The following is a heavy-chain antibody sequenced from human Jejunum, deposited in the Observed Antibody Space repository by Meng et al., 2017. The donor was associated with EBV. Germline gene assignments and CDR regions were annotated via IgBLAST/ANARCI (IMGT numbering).Heavy chain of an antibody. D-gene: IGHD5-18*01. J-gene: IGHJ4*02. Sequence: GQLGGCRGGLVPPGGSLRLSCAASGFTFSDYWMHWVRQAPGKGLVWVSRIKNDGTDPYYADSVKGRFTVSRDNAKNTLYLQMNSLRAEDTAIYYCARGYRDYWGRGTLVTVSS. CDR2: IKNDGTDP. CDR1: GFTFSDYW. V-gene: IGHV3-74*01. CDR3: ARGYRDY.